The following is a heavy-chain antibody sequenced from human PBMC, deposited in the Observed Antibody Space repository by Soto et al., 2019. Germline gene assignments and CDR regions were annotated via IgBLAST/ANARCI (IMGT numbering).Heavy chain of an antibody. V-gene: IGHV1-18*01. J-gene: IGHJ6*02. CDR2: ISAYNGNT. D-gene: IGHD2-2*01. CDR1: GDTFTSYG. Sequence: ASVKVSCKASGDTFTSYGISWVRQAPGQGLEWMGWISAYNGNTNYAQRLQGRVTMTTDTSTSTAYMELRSLRSDDTAVYYCARDPDIVVVPAAEYYYYGMDVWGQGTTVTVSS. CDR3: ARDPDIVVVPAAEYYYYGMDV.